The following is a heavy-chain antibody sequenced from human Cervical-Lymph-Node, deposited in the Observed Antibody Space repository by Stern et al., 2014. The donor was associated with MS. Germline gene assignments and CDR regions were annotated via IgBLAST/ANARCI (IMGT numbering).Heavy chain of an antibody. CDR1: GYTFTGYF. J-gene: IGHJ3*02. D-gene: IGHD1-1*01. CDR2: IMPNNGAT. CDR3: ASDRETTLPDDAFDI. V-gene: IGHV1-2*02. Sequence: QVQLVQSAPEVKKPGASVKVSCKASGYTFTGYFIHWVRQAPGQGLEWMGWIMPNNGATTYAQICTGRITMTRDTSSSTVFMELTRLISDDSAVYFCASDRETTLPDDAFDIWGQGTRVTVSS.